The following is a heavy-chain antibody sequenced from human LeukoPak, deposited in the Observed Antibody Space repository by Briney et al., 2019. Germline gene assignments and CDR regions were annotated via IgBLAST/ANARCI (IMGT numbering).Heavy chain of an antibody. D-gene: IGHD6-19*01. J-gene: IGHJ4*02. CDR2: IYYSGST. CDR1: GGSISSYY. CDR3: ASERYSSGWAS. Sequence: SETLSLTCTVSGGSISSYYWSWIRQPPGKGLEWIGYIYYSGSTNYNPSLKSRVTISVDTSKNQFSLKLSSVTAADTAVYYGASERYSSGWASWGQGTLVTVSS. V-gene: IGHV4-59*01.